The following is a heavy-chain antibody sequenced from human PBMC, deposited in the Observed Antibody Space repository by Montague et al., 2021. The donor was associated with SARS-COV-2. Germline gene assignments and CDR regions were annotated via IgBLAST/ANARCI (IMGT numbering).Heavy chain of an antibody. J-gene: IGHJ4*02. CDR2: ISYSGRT. Sequence: TLSLTCIVSGGSISSDDSYWTWIRQHPGKGLEWIGYISYSGRTSYNVSLKSRLTISADTSDNQFSLKLTSMTAADTAVYYCAGMYVPAHGTSAASYSDYWGRGTLATVSS. D-gene: IGHD6-13*01. CDR3: AGMYVPAHGTSAASYSDY. V-gene: IGHV4-31*03. CDR1: GGSISSDDSY.